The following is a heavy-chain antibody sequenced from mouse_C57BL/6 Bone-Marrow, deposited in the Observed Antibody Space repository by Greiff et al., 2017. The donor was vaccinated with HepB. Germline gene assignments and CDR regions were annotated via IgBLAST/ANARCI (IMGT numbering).Heavy chain of an antibody. V-gene: IGHV5-4*01. CDR2: ISDGGSYT. D-gene: IGHD6-1*01. CDR3: ARDKRPSLYAMDY. CDR1: GFTFSSYA. J-gene: IGHJ4*01. Sequence: EVKLVESGGGLVKPGGSLKLSCAASGFTFSSYAMSWVRQTPEKRLEWVATISDGGSYTYYPDNVKGRFNISRDNAKNNLYLQMSHLKSEDTAMYYCARDKRPSLYAMDYWGQGTSVTVSS.